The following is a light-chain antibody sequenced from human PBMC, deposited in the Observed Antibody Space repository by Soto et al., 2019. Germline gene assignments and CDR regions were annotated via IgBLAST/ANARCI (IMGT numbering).Light chain of an antibody. Sequence: EIVLTQSPATLSLSPGETATLSCRASQSVSYYLAWYQHKPGQAPRLLIYGASNRATGVSARISGSGSGRDFSLTINSLEPEDSAVYYCHQRTNWPSITFGQGTRLEI. CDR3: HQRTNWPSIT. V-gene: IGKV3-11*02. CDR2: GAS. J-gene: IGKJ5*01. CDR1: QSVSYY.